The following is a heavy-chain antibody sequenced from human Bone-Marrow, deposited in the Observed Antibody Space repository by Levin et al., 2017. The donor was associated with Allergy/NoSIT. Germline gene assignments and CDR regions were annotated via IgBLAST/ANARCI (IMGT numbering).Heavy chain of an antibody. J-gene: IGHJ4*02. Sequence: GGSLRLSCEASGFNFEDYGMHWVRQVPGKGLEWISGISWSSSGVGYAVSVKGRFTISRDNAKRSLHLQMNNLREDDTALYFCAKGISPEFGGTPLDYWGQGTLVTVSS. CDR2: ISWSSSGV. CDR1: GFNFEDYG. CDR3: AKGISPEFGGTPLDY. D-gene: IGHD3-10*01. V-gene: IGHV3-9*01.